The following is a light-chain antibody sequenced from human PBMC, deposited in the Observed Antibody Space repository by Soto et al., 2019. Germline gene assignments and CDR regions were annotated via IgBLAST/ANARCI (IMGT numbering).Light chain of an antibody. Sequence: EIVMTQSPATLSVSPGERATLFCRASQSVSSNLAWYQQKPGQAPRLLIYGASTRATGIPARFSGSGSGTEFTLTISSLQSEDFAVYYCQQYNNWPPYTFGQGTKLVIK. CDR3: QQYNNWPPYT. CDR1: QSVSSN. CDR2: GAS. J-gene: IGKJ2*01. V-gene: IGKV3-15*01.